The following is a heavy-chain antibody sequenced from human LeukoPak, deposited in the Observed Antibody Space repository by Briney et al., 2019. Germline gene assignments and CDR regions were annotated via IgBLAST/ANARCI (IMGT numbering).Heavy chain of an antibody. V-gene: IGHV3-64D*06. CDR2: ISSNGGST. CDR1: GFTFSSYA. J-gene: IGHJ4*02. CDR3: VKGSGS. Sequence: GGSLRLSCSASGFTFSSYAMHWVRQAPGKGLEYVPAISSNGGSTYYADSVKGRFTISRDNSKNTLYLQMSSLRAEDTAVYYCVKGSGSWGQGTLVTVSS. D-gene: IGHD1-26*01.